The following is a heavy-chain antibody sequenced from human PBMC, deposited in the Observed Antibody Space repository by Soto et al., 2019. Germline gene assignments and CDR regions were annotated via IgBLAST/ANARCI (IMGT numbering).Heavy chain of an antibody. CDR2: TSHDGSNT. D-gene: IGHD3-9*01. Sequence: GWSLRLSCTTSGFLFNTYAMHWVRQAPGKGLEWVAVTSHDGSNTYYADSVRGRFTISRDNPKNTLYLQMDTLRTDDTAVYYCARPGSGYDVLTGYYFYYYHAMDVWGQGTTVTVSS. CDR1: GFLFNTYA. J-gene: IGHJ6*02. CDR3: ARPGSGYDVLTGYYFYYYHAMDV. V-gene: IGHV3-30-3*01.